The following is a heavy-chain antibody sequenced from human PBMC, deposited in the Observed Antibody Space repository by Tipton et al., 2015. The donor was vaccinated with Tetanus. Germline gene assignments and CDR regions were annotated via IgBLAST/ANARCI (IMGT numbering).Heavy chain of an antibody. CDR3: ARGAIQPLDY. CDR1: GFSFSSYG. J-gene: IGHJ4*02. Sequence: SLRLSCAASGFSFSSYGMHWVRQAPGKGLDWVSLISSDGSDTYSADSVKGRFTISRDNSKNTLYLQMNSLRAEDTAVYYCARGAIQPLDYWGQGTLVTVSS. V-gene: IGHV3-30*03. D-gene: IGHD2-2*01. CDR2: ISSDGSDT.